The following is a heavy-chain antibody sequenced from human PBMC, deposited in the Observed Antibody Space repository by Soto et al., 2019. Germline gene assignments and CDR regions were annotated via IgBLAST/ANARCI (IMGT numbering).Heavy chain of an antibody. J-gene: IGHJ4*02. V-gene: IGHV1-3*01. CDR1: GYTFTNSA. CDR2: INAGNGNT. D-gene: IGHD1-26*01. Sequence: ASVKVSCKASGYTFTNSAMHWVRQAPGQRLEWMGWINAGNGNTKYSQRFQGRVTITRDTSASTAYMELSSLRSEDTALYYCARIREGYWGQGTLVTVS. CDR3: ARIREGY.